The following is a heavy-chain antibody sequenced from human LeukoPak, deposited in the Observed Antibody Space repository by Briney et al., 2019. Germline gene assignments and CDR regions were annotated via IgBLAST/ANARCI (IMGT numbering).Heavy chain of an antibody. J-gene: IGHJ3*02. CDR3: ATEYSVFAFDI. Sequence: PGGSLRLSCAASVFTFSSYSMNWVRQAPGKGLEWVGRIKRKTAGGTIDYAAPVKGRFTISRDDSKNTLYLQMNSLKTEDTAVYYCATEYSVFAFDIWGQGTMVTVSS. CDR2: IKRKTAGGTI. CDR1: VFTFSSYS. D-gene: IGHD5-12*01. V-gene: IGHV3-15*01.